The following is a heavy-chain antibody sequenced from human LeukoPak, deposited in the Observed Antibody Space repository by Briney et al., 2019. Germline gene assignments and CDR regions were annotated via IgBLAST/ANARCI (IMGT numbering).Heavy chain of an antibody. D-gene: IGHD3-22*01. CDR2: ISAYNGNT. J-gene: IGHJ4*02. CDR1: GYTFTSYG. V-gene: IGHV1-18*01. CDR3: ARDKYYDSSGYYFSHPTVFDY. Sequence: GASVKVSCKASGYTFTSYGISWVRQAPGQGLEWMGWISAYNGNTNYPQKLQGRVTMTTDTSTSTAYMELRSLRSDDTAVYYCARDKYYDSSGYYFSHPTVFDYWGQGTLVTVSS.